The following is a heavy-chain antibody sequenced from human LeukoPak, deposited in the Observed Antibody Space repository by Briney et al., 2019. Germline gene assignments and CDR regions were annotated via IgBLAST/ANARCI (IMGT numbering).Heavy chain of an antibody. CDR1: GFTFRRHG. Sequence: GGSLRLSCVASGFTFRRHGMNWVRESPGKGLEWGSGLNPSGDKTYYVDSVKGRVTISRDNSKDTVYLQINSLGIEDTAVYYCAKGRGSASCYGICYHYTMDVWGQGTTVTVSS. J-gene: IGHJ6*02. D-gene: IGHD2-2*01. V-gene: IGHV3-23*01. CDR2: LNPSGDKT. CDR3: AKGRGSASCYGICYHYTMDV.